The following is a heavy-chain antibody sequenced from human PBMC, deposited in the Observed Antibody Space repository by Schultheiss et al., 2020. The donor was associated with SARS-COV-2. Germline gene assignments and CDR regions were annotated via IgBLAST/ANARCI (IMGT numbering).Heavy chain of an antibody. J-gene: IGHJ4*02. CDR2: ISSSSSYM. CDR1: GFTFSNYS. Sequence: VGSLRLSCAASGFTFSNYSVNRVRQAPGKGLEWVSFISSSSSYMYFADSVKGRLTISRDNAKSSLYLQLNSLRAEDTTVYYCTTELRGVFDYWGQGTLVTVAS. V-gene: IGHV3-21*01. CDR3: TTELRGVFDY. D-gene: IGHD3-10*01.